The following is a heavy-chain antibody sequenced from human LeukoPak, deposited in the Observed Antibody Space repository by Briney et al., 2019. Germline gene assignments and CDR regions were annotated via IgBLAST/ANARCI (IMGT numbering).Heavy chain of an antibody. D-gene: IGHD3-3*01. V-gene: IGHV1-8*01. J-gene: IGHJ4*02. CDR1: GYTFTSYD. Sequence: ASVKVSCKASGYTFTSYDINWVRQATGQGLEWMGWMNPNSGNTGYSQKFQGIVTMTRNTSISTAYMELSSLRSEDTAVYYCARGGYDFWSGYYTGINYWGQGTLVTVSS. CDR3: ARGGYDFWSGYYTGINY. CDR2: MNPNSGNT.